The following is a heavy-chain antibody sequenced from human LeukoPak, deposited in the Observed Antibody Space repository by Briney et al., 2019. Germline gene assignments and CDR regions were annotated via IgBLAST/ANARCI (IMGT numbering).Heavy chain of an antibody. V-gene: IGHV4-59*01. CDR3: ARGTGEFGELLAV. Sequence: SETLSLTCTVSGGSIRSFYWSCLRQPPGPALEWIGYIYSTGSTSYNPSLKSRVTFSVDKSKNQFSLRLSSVTAADTAVYYCARGTGEFGELLAVWGQGTLVTVSS. D-gene: IGHD3-10*01. CDR2: IYSTGST. J-gene: IGHJ4*02. CDR1: GGSIRSFY.